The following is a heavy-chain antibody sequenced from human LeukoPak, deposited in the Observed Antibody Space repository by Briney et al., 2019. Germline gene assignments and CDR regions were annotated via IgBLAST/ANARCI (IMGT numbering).Heavy chain of an antibody. CDR2: IYYSGST. D-gene: IGHD6-6*01. V-gene: IGHV4-59*01. Sequence: SETLSLTCTVSRGSISSYYWCWIRQPPGTGLEWIGYIYYSGSTNYNPSLKSRVTISVDTSKNQFSLKLSSVTAADTAVYYCARDMYSSSSYWFDPWGQGTLVTVSS. CDR1: RGSISSYY. J-gene: IGHJ5*02. CDR3: ARDMYSSSSYWFDP.